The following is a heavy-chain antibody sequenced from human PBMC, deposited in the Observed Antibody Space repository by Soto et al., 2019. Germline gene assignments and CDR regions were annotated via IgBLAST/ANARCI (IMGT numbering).Heavy chain of an antibody. CDR2: IWYDGSNK. V-gene: IGHV3-33*01. CDR1: GFTFSSYG. J-gene: IGHJ4*02. CDR3: AIIGYTVTAPFDY. D-gene: IGHD4-17*01. Sequence: GGSLRLSCAASGFTFSSYGMHWVRQAPGKGLEWVAVIWYDGSNKYYADSVKGRFTISRDNSKNTLYLQMNSLRAEDTAVYYCAIIGYTVTAPFDYWGQGTLVTVSS.